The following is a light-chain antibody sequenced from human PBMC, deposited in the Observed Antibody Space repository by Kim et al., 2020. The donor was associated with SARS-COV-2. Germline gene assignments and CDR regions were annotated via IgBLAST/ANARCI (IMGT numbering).Light chain of an antibody. CDR2: RNN. Sequence: QAGLTQPPSVSKGLRQTATLTCTGNNNNVGNQGAAWLQQHQGHPPKLLSYRNNNRPSGISERFSASRSGDTASLTITGLQPEDETDYYCSAWDSSLSAWVFGGGTQRTVL. CDR1: NNNVGNQG. CDR3: SAWDSSLSAWV. V-gene: IGLV10-54*04. J-gene: IGLJ3*02.